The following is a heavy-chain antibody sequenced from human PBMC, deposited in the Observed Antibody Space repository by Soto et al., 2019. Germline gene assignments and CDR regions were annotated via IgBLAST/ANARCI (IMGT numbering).Heavy chain of an antibody. CDR2: IYYSGST. Sequence: QVQLQESGPGLVKPSQTLSLTCTVSGGSISSGGYYWSWIRQHPGKGLEWIGYIYYSGSTYYNPSLKSRVTKSVDTFKNQFSLKLSSVTAADTAVYYCARDSRQTGEMGGYYFDYWGQGTLVTVSS. J-gene: IGHJ4*02. D-gene: IGHD7-27*01. V-gene: IGHV4-31*03. CDR3: ARDSRQTGEMGGYYFDY. CDR1: GGSISSGGYY.